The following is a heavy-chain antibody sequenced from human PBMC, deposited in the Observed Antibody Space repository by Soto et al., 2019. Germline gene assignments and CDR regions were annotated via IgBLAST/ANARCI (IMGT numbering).Heavy chain of an antibody. CDR3: ARVRLLWFGELLSYGMDV. D-gene: IGHD3-10*01. CDR2: IYYSGST. J-gene: IGHJ6*02. CDR1: GGSISSGDYY. Sequence: QVQLQESGPGLVKPSQTLSLTCTVSGGSISSGDYYWSWIRQPPGKGLEWIGYIYYSGSTYYNPSLKRRVTISVDTSKNQFSLKLSSVTAADTAVYYCARVRLLWFGELLSYGMDVWGQGTTVTVSS. V-gene: IGHV4-30-4*01.